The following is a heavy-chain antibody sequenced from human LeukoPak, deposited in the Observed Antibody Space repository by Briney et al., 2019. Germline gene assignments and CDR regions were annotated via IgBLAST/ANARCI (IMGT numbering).Heavy chain of an antibody. J-gene: IGHJ4*02. CDR2: IYTSGST. D-gene: IGHD3-3*01. V-gene: IGHV4-61*02. CDR3: ARDRISTNFWSGYYDY. CDR1: GGSISSGSYY. Sequence: PSETLSRTCTVSGGSISSGSYYWSWIRQPAGKGLEWIGRIYTSGSTNYNPSLKSRVTISVDTSKNQFSLKLSSVTAADTAVYYCARDRISTNFWSGYYDYWGQGTLVTVSS.